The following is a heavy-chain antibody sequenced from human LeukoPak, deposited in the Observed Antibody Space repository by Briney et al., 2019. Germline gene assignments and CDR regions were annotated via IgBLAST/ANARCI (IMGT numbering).Heavy chain of an antibody. D-gene: IGHD3-3*01. CDR3: ARVSRDYDPFFDY. V-gene: IGHV1-2*02. CDR1: GGTFSSYA. J-gene: IGHJ4*02. CDR2: INPNSGGT. Sequence: ASVKVSCKASGGTFSSYAINWVRQAPGQGLEWMGWINPNSGGTNYAQKFQGRVTMTRDTSISTAYMELSRLRSDDTAVYYCARVSRDYDPFFDYWGQGTLVTVSS.